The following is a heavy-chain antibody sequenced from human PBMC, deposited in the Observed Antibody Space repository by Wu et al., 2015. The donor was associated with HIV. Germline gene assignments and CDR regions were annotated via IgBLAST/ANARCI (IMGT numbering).Heavy chain of an antibody. J-gene: IGHJ3*02. V-gene: IGHV1-18*04. Sequence: QVQLVQSGAEVKRSGASVKVSCKASGYTFSSYGISWVRQAPGQGLEWMGWISAYHGNRNLAQKFQGRVILTTDTSTNTAYMEVMSLRSDDTAVYYCARLPDIALSPCPFDIWGQGTMVIVSS. CDR3: ARLPDIALSPCPFDI. CDR2: ISAYHGNR. D-gene: IGHD5-12*01. CDR1: GYTFSSYG.